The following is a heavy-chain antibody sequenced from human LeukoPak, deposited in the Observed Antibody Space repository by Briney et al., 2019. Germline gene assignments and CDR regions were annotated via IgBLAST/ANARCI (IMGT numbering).Heavy chain of an antibody. Sequence: PSETLSLSCTVYGGSFSGYDWSWIRQPPGKGLEWIGEIHHSGVTNYNPSLKSRVTISVDTSKNQFSLKVSSVIAADTAVYYCARVGYRDSSGLVTDNWFDPWGREPRSPSPQ. CDR1: GGSFSGYD. V-gene: IGHV4-34*01. D-gene: IGHD3-22*01. J-gene: IGHJ5*02. CDR2: IHHSGVT. CDR3: ARVGYRDSSGLVTDNWFDP.